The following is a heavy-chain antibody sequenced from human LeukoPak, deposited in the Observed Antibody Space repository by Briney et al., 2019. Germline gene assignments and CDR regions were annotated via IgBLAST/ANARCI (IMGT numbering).Heavy chain of an antibody. V-gene: IGHV3-21*01. CDR2: ISSSSSYI. CDR3: ARDPYSGTYGDTYYYYMDV. CDR1: GFTFSSYT. Sequence: GGSLRLSCVASGFTFSSYTMNWVRQAPGKGLEWVSSISSSSSYIYYADSVKGRFTISRDNARNSLYLQMNSLRAEDTAVYYCARDPYSGTYGDTYYYYMDVWGKGTTVTISS. D-gene: IGHD1-26*01. J-gene: IGHJ6*03.